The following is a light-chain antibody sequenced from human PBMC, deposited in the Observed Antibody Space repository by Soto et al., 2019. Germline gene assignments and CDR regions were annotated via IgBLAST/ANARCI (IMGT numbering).Light chain of an antibody. CDR2: GAS. J-gene: IGKJ5*01. V-gene: IGKV3-20*01. Sequence: ESGLTQSPGTLSLSPGERPTLSCSASQSVSSIYLSWYQQKPGQAPRLLIYGASSRATGIPDRFSGSGSGTDFTLTITRLEPEDFAVYYCQQYGSSPPITFGHGTRLEIK. CDR3: QQYGSSPPIT. CDR1: QSVSSIY.